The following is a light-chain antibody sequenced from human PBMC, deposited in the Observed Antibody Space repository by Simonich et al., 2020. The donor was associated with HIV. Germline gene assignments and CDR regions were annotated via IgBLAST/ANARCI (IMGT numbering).Light chain of an antibody. V-gene: IGKV1-17*01. Sequence: DIQMTQSPSSLSASVGDRVTIPCQAGQDISNYLNWYQQKPGKAPKLLIYAAASLQSGVPSRFSGSGSGTEFTLTISSLQPEDFATYYCLQHNTYPLAFGQGTRLEIK. CDR1: QDISNY. CDR2: AAA. CDR3: LQHNTYPLA. J-gene: IGKJ5*01.